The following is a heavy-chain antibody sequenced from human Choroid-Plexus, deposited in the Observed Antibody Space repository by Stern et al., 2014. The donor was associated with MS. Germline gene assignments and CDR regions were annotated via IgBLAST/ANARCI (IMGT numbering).Heavy chain of an antibody. CDR1: GFTFGSCA. CDR2: VSYDGSNK. Sequence: VQLVESGGGVVQPGRPLRLSCVASGFTFGSCAMHWVRQAPGKGLAWVAGVSYDGSNKYYADPVKGRFTISRDNSQNTLYMQMSSLRPEDTAVYYCAKDRQYLTYFFDHWGQGSLVTVSS. V-gene: IGHV3-30*18. D-gene: IGHD2/OR15-2a*01. J-gene: IGHJ5*02. CDR3: AKDRQYLTYFFDH.